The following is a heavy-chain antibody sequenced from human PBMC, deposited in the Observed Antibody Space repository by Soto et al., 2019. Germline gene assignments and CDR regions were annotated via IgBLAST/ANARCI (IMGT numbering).Heavy chain of an antibody. J-gene: IGHJ4*02. Sequence: EVQLLQSGGGLVQPGGSLRLSCTAAGFTFSSYAMSWVRQAPGKGLEWVSTISGSGGSPYYADSVKGRFTISRDNFKNALFLQMNSLRAEDTAIYYCATDTGGYYSADHFFDYWGQGTQVTVSS. D-gene: IGHD3-22*01. CDR1: GFTFSSYA. CDR2: ISGSGGSP. CDR3: ATDTGGYYSADHFFDY. V-gene: IGHV3-23*01.